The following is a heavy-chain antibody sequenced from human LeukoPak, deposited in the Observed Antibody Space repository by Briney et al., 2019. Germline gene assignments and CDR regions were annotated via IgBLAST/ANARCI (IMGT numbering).Heavy chain of an antibody. CDR2: IYTSGSI. V-gene: IGHV4-61*02. Sequence: SETLSLTCTVSGGSISSGSYYWSWIRQPAGRGLEWIGRIYTSGSINYNPSLKSRVTISVDTSKNQFSLKLSFVTAADTAVYYCAREGYSGYDLDYWGQGTLVTVSS. CDR1: GGSISSGSYY. CDR3: AREGYSGYDLDY. D-gene: IGHD5-12*01. J-gene: IGHJ4*02.